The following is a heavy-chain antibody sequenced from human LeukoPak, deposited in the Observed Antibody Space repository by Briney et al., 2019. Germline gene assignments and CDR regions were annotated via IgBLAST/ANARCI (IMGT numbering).Heavy chain of an antibody. CDR3: ARGRYDYGMDV. Sequence: TSETLSLTCAVYGGSFSGYYWSWIHQPPGKGLEWIGEINHSGSTNYNPSLKSRVTISVDTSKNQFSLKLSSVTAADTAVYYCARGRYDYGMDVWGQGTTVTVSS. CDR2: INHSGST. J-gene: IGHJ6*02. V-gene: IGHV4-34*01. CDR1: GGSFSGYY.